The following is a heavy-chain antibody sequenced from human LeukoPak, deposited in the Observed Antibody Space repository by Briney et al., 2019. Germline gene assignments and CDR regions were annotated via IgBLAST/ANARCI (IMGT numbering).Heavy chain of an antibody. CDR1: GFTFSSYA. J-gene: IGHJ5*02. Sequence: GGSLRLSCTASGFTFSSYAMSWVRQAPGKGLEWVSDISGSGGSTYYADSVKGCFTISRDNSKNTLYLQMNSLRAEDTAVHYCAKDLDIVVVVAATPAWFDPSGQGTLVTVSS. CDR2: ISGSGGST. CDR3: AKDLDIVVVVAATPAWFDP. D-gene: IGHD2-15*01. V-gene: IGHV3-23*01.